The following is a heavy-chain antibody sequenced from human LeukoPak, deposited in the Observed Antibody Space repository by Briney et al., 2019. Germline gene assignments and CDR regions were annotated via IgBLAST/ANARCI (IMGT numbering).Heavy chain of an antibody. V-gene: IGHV4-59*01. CDR3: ARQDPQTRVPEGMDV. J-gene: IGHJ6*02. CDR2: VYYSGTT. D-gene: IGHD4/OR15-4a*01. CDR1: GGSISYYY. Sequence: SETLSLTCTVSGGSISYYYWSWIRQSPGKGREGIGYVYYSGTTNYNPSLKRRVTISVDTSKNQFSLQLRSVTAADTAVYYCARQDPQTRVPEGMDVWGQGTTVTVSS.